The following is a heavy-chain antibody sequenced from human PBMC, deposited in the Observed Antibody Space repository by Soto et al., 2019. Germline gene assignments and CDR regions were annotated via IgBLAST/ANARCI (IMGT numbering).Heavy chain of an antibody. D-gene: IGHD2-15*01. Sequence: EVQLLESGGGLVQPGGSLRLSCEASGFTFSSYDMSWVRQAPGKGLEWVSAISGSGGSTYYADSVEGRFTISGDNSKNMLSLPMNSRRAEETAVYYFAKGGPHCSGVSCYLRWDFDLWGRGTLVTVSS. CDR3: AKGGPHCSGVSCYLRWDFDL. CDR1: GFTFSSYD. V-gene: IGHV3-23*01. CDR2: ISGSGGST. J-gene: IGHJ2*01.